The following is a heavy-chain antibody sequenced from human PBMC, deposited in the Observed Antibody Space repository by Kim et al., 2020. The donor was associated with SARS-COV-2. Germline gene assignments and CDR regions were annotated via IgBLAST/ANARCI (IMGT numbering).Heavy chain of an antibody. CDR2: INPSGGST. V-gene: IGHV1-46*01. D-gene: IGHD3-9*01. J-gene: IGHJ5*02. Sequence: ASVKVSCKASGYTFTSYYMHWVRQAPGQGLEWMGIINPSGGSTRYAQKFQGRVTMTRDTSTSTVYMELSSLRSEDTTVYYCASETYILTGYFTTNWFDPWGQGTRDTVAS. CDR3: ASETYILTGYFTTNWFDP. CDR1: GYTFTSYY.